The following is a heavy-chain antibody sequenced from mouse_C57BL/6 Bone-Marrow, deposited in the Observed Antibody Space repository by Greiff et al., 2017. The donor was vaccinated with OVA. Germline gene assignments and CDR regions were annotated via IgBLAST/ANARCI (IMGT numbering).Heavy chain of an antibody. V-gene: IGHV1-81*01. CDR1: GYTFTSYG. Sequence: QVQLQQSGAELARPGASVKLSCKASGYTFTSYGISWVKQRTGQGLEWIGEIYPRSGNTYYNEKFKGKATLTADTSSSTAYMELRSLTSEDSAVYVCAREEYYSGSRGWYFDVWGTGTTVTVAS. CDR3: AREEYYSGSRGWYFDV. D-gene: IGHD1-1*01. J-gene: IGHJ1*03. CDR2: IYPRSGNT.